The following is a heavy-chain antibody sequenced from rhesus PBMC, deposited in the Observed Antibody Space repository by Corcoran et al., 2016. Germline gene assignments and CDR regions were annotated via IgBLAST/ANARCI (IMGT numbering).Heavy chain of an antibody. CDR2: ISYSGST. J-gene: IGHJ4*01. Sequence: QLQLQESGPGLVKPSETLSLTCAVSGYSISSGDGWSWIRQPPGKGLEWIVYISYSGSTSYNTSLKSRVTISRDTSKNPFSLKLSSVTAADTAVYYCARQRSGSYYYFDYWGQGVLVTVSS. V-gene: IGHV4-122*02. CDR3: ARQRSGSYYYFDY. D-gene: IGHD3-16*01. CDR1: GYSISSGDG.